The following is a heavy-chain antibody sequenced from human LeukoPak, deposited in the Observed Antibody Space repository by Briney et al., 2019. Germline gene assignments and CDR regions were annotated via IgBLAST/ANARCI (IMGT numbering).Heavy chain of an antibody. CDR2: IYHSGST. D-gene: IGHD3-3*01. V-gene: IGHV4-30-2*01. CDR3: ARQGSITIFGVVIINWFDP. J-gene: IGHJ5*02. CDR1: GGSISSGGYY. Sequence: PSETLSLTCTVSGGSISSGGYYWSWIRQPPGKGLEWIGYIYHSGSTYYNPSLKSRVTISVDRSKNQFSLKLSSVTAADTAVYYCARQGSITIFGVVIINWFDPWGQGTLVTVSS.